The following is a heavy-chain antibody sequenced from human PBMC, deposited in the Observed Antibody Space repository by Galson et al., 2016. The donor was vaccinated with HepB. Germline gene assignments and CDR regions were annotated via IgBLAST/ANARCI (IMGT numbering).Heavy chain of an antibody. CDR2: IYHTEST. Sequence: SETLSLTCAVSGGFISSRNWWSWVRQPPGKGLEWIGEIYHTESTNYNPSLRGRVTMSVDKSKNQFSLQLNSVTAADTAVYYCARVGILEWWLEFYFDFWGPGILVTVSS. V-gene: IGHV4-4*02. J-gene: IGHJ4*02. D-gene: IGHD2-15*01. CDR3: ARVGILEWWLEFYFDF. CDR1: GGFISSRNW.